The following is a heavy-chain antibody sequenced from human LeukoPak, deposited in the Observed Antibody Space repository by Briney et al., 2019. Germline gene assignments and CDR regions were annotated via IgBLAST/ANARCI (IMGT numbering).Heavy chain of an antibody. D-gene: IGHD5-18*01. V-gene: IGHV1-8*01. J-gene: IGHJ6*03. CDR1: GYTFTSYD. CDR2: MNPNSGNT. Sequence: ASVKVSCKASGYTFTSYDINWVRQATGQGLEWMGWMNPNSGNTGYAQKFQGRVTMTRNTSISTAYMELSSLRSEDTAVYYCARGSRGYSYGYYYYYYMDVWGKGTTVTVS. CDR3: ARGSRGYSYGYYYYYYMDV.